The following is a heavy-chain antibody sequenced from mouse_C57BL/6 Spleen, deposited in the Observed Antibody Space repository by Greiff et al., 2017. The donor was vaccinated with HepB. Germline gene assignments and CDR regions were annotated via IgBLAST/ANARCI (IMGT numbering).Heavy chain of an antibody. CDR1: GYTFTEYT. V-gene: IGHV1-62-2*01. CDR3: ARHEVPFITTVVDYFDY. J-gene: IGHJ2*01. D-gene: IGHD1-1*01. Sequence: QVQLQQSGAELVKPGASVKLSCKASGYTFTEYTIHWVKQRSGQGLEWIGWFYPGSGSIKYNEKFKDKATLTADKSSSTVYMELSRLTSEDSAVYFCARHEVPFITTVVDYFDYWGQGTTLTVSS. CDR2: FYPGSGSI.